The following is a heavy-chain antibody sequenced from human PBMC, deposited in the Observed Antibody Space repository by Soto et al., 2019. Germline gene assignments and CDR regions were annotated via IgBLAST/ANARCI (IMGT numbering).Heavy chain of an antibody. V-gene: IGHV5-10-1*01. CDR1: GYNFVNYH. CDR2: IDPRDSYT. CDR3: ARPLTLSTLADNPNYYFALDV. J-gene: IGHJ6*02. D-gene: IGHD1-20*01. Sequence: PGESLKISCKASGYNFVNYHISWVRQMPGKGLEWMGRIDPRDSYTNYSPSFQGHVAISIDKSINTAYLQWDSLKASDAAMYYCARPLTLSTLADNPNYYFALDVWGQGTKVTV.